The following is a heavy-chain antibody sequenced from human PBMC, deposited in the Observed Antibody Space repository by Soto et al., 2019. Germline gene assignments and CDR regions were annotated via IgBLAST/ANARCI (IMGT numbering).Heavy chain of an antibody. CDR2: ITTSDDIT. D-gene: IGHD2-15*01. Sequence: EVQLFESGGGLVEPGESLRLSCAASGFIFKDFAMSWVRQAPGKGLEWVSTITTSDDITYSADSVRGRLTISRDNSANTLFLQMSSLRGDDTATYYCTKGDSSGYFDPSAGYSPPDHWGQGTLVTVSS. CDR1: GFIFKDFA. V-gene: IGHV3-23*01. CDR3: TKGDSSGYFDPSAGYSPPDH. J-gene: IGHJ5*02.